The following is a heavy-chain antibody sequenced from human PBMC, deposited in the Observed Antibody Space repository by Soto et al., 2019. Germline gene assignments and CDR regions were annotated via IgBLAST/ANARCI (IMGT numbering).Heavy chain of an antibody. CDR3: ARGVGYDYFYYYYGMDV. V-gene: IGHV1-3*01. CDR2: INAGNGNT. J-gene: IGHJ6*02. D-gene: IGHD5-12*01. Sequence: GASVKVSCKASGYTFTSYAISWMRQAPGQGLEWMGWINAGNGNTKYSQKFQGRVTITRDTSASTAYMELSSLRSEDTAVYYCARGVGYDYFYYYYGMDVWGQGTTVTVSS. CDR1: GYTFTSYA.